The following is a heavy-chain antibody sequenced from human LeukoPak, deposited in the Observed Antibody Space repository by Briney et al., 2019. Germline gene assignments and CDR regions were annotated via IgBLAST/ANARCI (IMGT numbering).Heavy chain of an antibody. Sequence: PSETLSLTCTVSGGSISSYYWSWIRQPPGKGLEWIGYIYYSGSTNYNPSLKSRVTISVDTSKNQFSLRLSSVTAADTAVYYCARQDYGGKSFDVWGRGTLVTVSS. CDR1: GGSISSYY. CDR2: IYYSGST. CDR3: ARQDYGGKSFDV. V-gene: IGHV4-59*08. J-gene: IGHJ2*01. D-gene: IGHD4-23*01.